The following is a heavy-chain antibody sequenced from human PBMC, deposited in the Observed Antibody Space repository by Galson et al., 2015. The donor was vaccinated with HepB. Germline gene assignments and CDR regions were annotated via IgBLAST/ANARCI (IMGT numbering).Heavy chain of an antibody. Sequence: SLRLSCAASGFTFDDYAMHWVRQAPGKGLEWVSLISWDGGSTYYADSVKGRFTISRDNSKNSLYLQMNSLRAEDTALYYCAKDRGPLLDGSGELTPYYYGMDVWGQGTTVTVSS. CDR3: AKDRGPLLDGSGELTPYYYGMDV. J-gene: IGHJ6*02. CDR2: ISWDGGST. D-gene: IGHD3-16*01. CDR1: GFTFDDYA. V-gene: IGHV3-43D*03.